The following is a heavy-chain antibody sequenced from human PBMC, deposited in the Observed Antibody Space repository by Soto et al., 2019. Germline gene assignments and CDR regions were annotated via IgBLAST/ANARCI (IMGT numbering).Heavy chain of an antibody. J-gene: IGHJ6*02. CDR2: IIPLFDIA. CDR3: ATEDGVQDIALIPAAIDAMDV. Sequence: QVQLVQSGAEVKKPGSSVKVSCKASGDTFSRNTITWVRQAPGQGLEWMGRIIPLFDIATYAQKFQGRVTIIADKSTSTAYMELSSLRSEDTAVYYCATEDGVQDIALIPAAIDAMDVWGQGTTVTVSS. V-gene: IGHV1-69*08. D-gene: IGHD2-2*01. CDR1: GDTFSRNT.